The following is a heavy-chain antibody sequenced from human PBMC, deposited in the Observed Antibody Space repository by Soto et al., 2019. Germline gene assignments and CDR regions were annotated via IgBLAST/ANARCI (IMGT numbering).Heavy chain of an antibody. CDR2: ISYDGSDK. CDR1: GFTFSSYA. CDR3: AKALGELSPESYYY. J-gene: IGHJ4*02. D-gene: IGHD3-16*02. Sequence: QVPLVESGGGVVQPGRSLRLSCAASGFTFSSYAMHWVRQAPGKGLEWVAVISYDGSDKYYADSVKGRFTISRENSKNPLNLKMNSLRADDAAVYYCAKALGELSPESYYYCGQGTLIPVSS. V-gene: IGHV3-30*18.